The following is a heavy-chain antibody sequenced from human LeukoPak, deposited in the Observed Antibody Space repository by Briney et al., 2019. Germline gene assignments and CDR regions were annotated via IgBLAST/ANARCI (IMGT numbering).Heavy chain of an antibody. D-gene: IGHD1-1*01. Sequence: SQTLSLTCAISGESFSRNDAAWSWIRQSPSRGLEWLGRTYYRSKWSTYYAVSVKSRISINRDTSKNQISLQLNSVTPEDTAVYYCARSTGPIDYWGQGTLVTVSS. V-gene: IGHV6-1*01. CDR3: ARSTGPIDY. CDR1: GESFSRNDAA. CDR2: TYYRSKWST. J-gene: IGHJ4*02.